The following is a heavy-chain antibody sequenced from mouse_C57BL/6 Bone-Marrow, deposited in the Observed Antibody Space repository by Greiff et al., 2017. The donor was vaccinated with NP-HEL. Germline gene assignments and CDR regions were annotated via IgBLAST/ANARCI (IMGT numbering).Heavy chain of an antibody. Sequence: VQLVESGAELVKPGASVKMSCKASGYTFTTYPIEWVKQNPGKSLEWIGNFHPYNDDTEYNEKFKNKATLTVEKSSSTVYLELSRLTSDDSSVYYCARGGNYWYYFDYWGQGTTLTVSS. V-gene: IGHV1-47*01. CDR3: ARGGNYWYYFDY. J-gene: IGHJ2*01. CDR1: GYTFTTYP. D-gene: IGHD2-1*01. CDR2: FHPYNDDT.